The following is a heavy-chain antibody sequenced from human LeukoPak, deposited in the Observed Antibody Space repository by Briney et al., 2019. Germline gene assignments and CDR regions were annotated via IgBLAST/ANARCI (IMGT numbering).Heavy chain of an antibody. CDR1: GFTFSSYA. D-gene: IGHD4-17*01. CDR2: ISGSGAST. V-gene: IGHV3-23*01. Sequence: PGGSLRLSCAASGFTFSSYAMSWVRQAPGKGLEWVSAISGSGASTYYADSVKGRFTISRDNSKNTLYLQMNSLRAEDTAVYYCARASPLYGDYDPLPPADGMDVWGQGTTVTVSS. CDR3: ARASPLYGDYDPLPPADGMDV. J-gene: IGHJ6*02.